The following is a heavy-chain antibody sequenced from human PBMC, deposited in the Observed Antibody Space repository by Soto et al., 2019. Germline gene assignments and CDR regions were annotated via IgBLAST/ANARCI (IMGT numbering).Heavy chain of an antibody. Sequence: QLQLQESGSGLVKPSQTLSLTCAVSGGSISSGGYSWRWIRQPPGKGLEWIGYIYHSGSTYYNPSLKSRVTISVDRSKNQFSRKLSSVPAADTAVYYCASAGGLGAVAADYWGQGTLVTVSS. CDR2: IYHSGST. CDR1: GGSISSGGYS. J-gene: IGHJ4*02. V-gene: IGHV4-30-2*01. D-gene: IGHD6-19*01. CDR3: ASAGGLGAVAADY.